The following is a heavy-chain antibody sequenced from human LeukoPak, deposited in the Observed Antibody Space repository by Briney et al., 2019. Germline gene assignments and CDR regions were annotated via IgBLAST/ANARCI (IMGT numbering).Heavy chain of an antibody. D-gene: IGHD3-10*01. CDR3: AKSVYHSGNY. CDR1: GFTISTYG. CDR2: ISGGTT. V-gene: IGHV3-23*01. Sequence: GGSLRLSCAASGFTISTYGMSWVRQAPGKGLEWVSSISGGTTYYEDSVTGRFTISRDNSKNTVSLQMNSLRAEDTAVYYCAKSVYHSGNYWGQGTLVTVSS. J-gene: IGHJ4*02.